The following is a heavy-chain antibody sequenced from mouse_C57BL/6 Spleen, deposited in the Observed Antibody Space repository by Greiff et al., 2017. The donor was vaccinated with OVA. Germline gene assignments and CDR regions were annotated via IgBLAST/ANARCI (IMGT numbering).Heavy chain of an antibody. CDR3: ARDKANWDFDY. J-gene: IGHJ2*01. D-gene: IGHD4-1*01. CDR2: IYPRSGNT. Sequence: VQLQQSGAELARPGASVKLSCKASGSTFTSYGISWVKQRTGQGLEWIGEIYPRSGNTYYNEKFKGKATLTADKSSSTAYMELRSLTSEDSAVYFCARDKANWDFDYWGQGTTLTVSS. CDR1: GSTFTSYG. V-gene: IGHV1-81*01.